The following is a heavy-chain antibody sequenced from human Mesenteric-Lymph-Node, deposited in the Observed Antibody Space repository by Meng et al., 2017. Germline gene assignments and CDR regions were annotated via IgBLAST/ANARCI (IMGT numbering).Heavy chain of an antibody. CDR1: GFMFSEYV. CDR3: TRDSWGYMPPGSFDM. CDR2: IRNKDHGETA. D-gene: IGHD5-12*01. Sequence: GESLKISCAPSGFMFSEYVISWFRQAPGKGLEWVGFIRNKDHGETAEYAASVRGRFIISRDDYRSVAYLQMSNLKTEDTAMYYCTRDSWGYMPPGSFDMWGQGTRVT. V-gene: IGHV3-49*03. J-gene: IGHJ3*02.